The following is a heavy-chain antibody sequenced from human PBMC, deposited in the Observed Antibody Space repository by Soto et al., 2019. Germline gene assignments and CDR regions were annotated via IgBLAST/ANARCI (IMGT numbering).Heavy chain of an antibody. CDR2: INHSGST. CDR3: ATHNLAVAGAQFDY. Sequence: QVQLQQWGAGLLKPSETLSLTCAVYGGSFSGYYWSWIRQPPGKGLEWIGEINHSGSTNYNPSLKSRVTISVDTSKNQFSLKLSSVTAADTAVYYCATHNLAVAGAQFDYWGQGTLVTVSS. D-gene: IGHD6-19*01. CDR1: GGSFSGYY. V-gene: IGHV4-34*01. J-gene: IGHJ4*02.